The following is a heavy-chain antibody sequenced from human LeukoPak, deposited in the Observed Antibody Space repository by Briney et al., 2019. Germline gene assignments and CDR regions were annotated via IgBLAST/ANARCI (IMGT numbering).Heavy chain of an antibody. Sequence: VKVSCKASGGTFSSYAISWVRQAPGQGLEWVGGIIPIFGTANYAQKFQGRITITADESTSTAYMELSSLRSEDTAVYYCARAPLDTALAYYFDYWGQGTLVTVSS. V-gene: IGHV1-69*13. CDR2: IIPIFGTA. D-gene: IGHD5-18*01. CDR3: ARAPLDTALAYYFDY. J-gene: IGHJ4*02. CDR1: GGTFSSYA.